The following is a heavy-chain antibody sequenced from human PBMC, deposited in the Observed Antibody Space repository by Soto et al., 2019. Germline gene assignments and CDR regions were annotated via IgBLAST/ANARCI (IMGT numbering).Heavy chain of an antibody. J-gene: IGHJ4*02. CDR1: GFSFSAYG. CDR3: ARDRDVHCSSTSCDSHPGY. D-gene: IGHD2-2*01. Sequence: GGSLRLSCAASGFSFSAYGMHWVRQAPGKGLEWVAIIWSDGSIKFYADSGEGRFTISRDTSKNTLFLQMNSLRAEDTAIYYCARDRDVHCSSTSCDSHPGYWGQGTLVTVSS. CDR2: IWSDGSIK. V-gene: IGHV3-33*01.